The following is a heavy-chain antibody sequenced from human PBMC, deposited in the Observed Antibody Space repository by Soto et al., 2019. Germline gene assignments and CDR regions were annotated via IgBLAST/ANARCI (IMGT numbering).Heavy chain of an antibody. D-gene: IGHD2-15*01. CDR3: ARDVAPVAATKFDY. CDR2: IWYDGSNK. Sequence: QVQLVESGGGVVQPGRSLRLSCAASGFTFSSYGMHWVRQAPGKGLEWVAVIWYDGSNKYYADSVKGRFTISRDNSKNTLYLQMNSLRAEDTAVYYWARDVAPVAATKFDYWGQGTLVTVSS. J-gene: IGHJ4*02. CDR1: GFTFSSYG. V-gene: IGHV3-33*01.